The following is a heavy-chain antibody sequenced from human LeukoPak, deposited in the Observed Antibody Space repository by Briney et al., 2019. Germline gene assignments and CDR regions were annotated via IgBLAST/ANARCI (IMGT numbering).Heavy chain of an antibody. D-gene: IGHD6-13*01. V-gene: IGHV1-69*06. CDR2: IIPIFGTA. CDR3: GREAPSSSWES. Sequence: SVKVSSQASGGTFSSYAISWVRQAPGQGLEWMGGIIPIFGTANYAQKFQGRVTITADKPTSTAYMELSSLRSEDKAVYYCGREAPSSSWESWGQGTLVTVSS. J-gene: IGHJ4*02. CDR1: GGTFSSYA.